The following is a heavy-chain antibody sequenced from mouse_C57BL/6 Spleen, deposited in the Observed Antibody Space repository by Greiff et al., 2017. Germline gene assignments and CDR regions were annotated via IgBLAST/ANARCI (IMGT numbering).Heavy chain of an antibody. CDR3: ARSFITTVVPPYFDY. CDR2: INPYNGDT. CDR1: GYSFTGYF. J-gene: IGHJ2*01. Sequence: EVQLQQSGPELVKPGDSVKISCKASGYSFTGYFMNWVMQSHGKSLEWIGRINPYNGDTFYNQKFKGKATLTVDKSSSTAHMELRSLTSEDSAVYYCARSFITTVVPPYFDYWGQGTTLTVSS. D-gene: IGHD1-1*01. V-gene: IGHV1-20*01.